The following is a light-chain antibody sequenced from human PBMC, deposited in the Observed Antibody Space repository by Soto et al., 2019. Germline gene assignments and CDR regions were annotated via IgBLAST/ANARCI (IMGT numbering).Light chain of an antibody. V-gene: IGLV2-8*01. CDR2: DVT. CDR3: CSYAGSNNFV. J-gene: IGLJ1*01. CDR1: SSDVGGYNY. Sequence: QSVLTQPPSASGSPGQSVTISCTGTSSDVGGYNYVSWYQQHPGKAPKLMISDVTKRPSGVPDRFSGSKSGSTASLTVSGLQAEDEADYYCCSYAGSNNFVFGTGTKLTVL.